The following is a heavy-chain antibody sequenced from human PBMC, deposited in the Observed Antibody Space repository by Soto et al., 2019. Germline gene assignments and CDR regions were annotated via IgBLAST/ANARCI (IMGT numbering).Heavy chain of an antibody. CDR2: IYGSGRGI. V-gene: IGHV3-23*05. J-gene: IGHJ4*02. CDR1: GLPHSNFA. D-gene: IGHD2-21*02. Sequence: SLRLSCSASGLPHSNFAMMWVRQAPGKGLECVSGIYGSGRGIEYADSVKGRFTISRDNSKNTVYLQMTDLRADDTAVYYCAKDAAFSDGLWLMDHWGRGTQVTVSS. CDR3: AKDAAFSDGLWLMDH.